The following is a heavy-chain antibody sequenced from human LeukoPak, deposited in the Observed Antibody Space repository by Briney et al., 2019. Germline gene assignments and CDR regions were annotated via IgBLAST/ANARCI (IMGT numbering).Heavy chain of an antibody. CDR2: ISDSGGTT. D-gene: IGHD3-22*01. J-gene: IGHJ4*02. Sequence: GGSLRLSCAVSGITLSNYGMSWVRQAPGEGLQWVAGISDSGGTTKYADSVKGRFTISRDNPRNTLYLQMSSLRPEDTALYFCAKRGVVIRVILVGFHKQANYFDSWGQGVLVTASS. CDR1: GITLSNYG. V-gene: IGHV3-23*01. CDR3: AKRGVVIRVILVGFHKQANYFDS.